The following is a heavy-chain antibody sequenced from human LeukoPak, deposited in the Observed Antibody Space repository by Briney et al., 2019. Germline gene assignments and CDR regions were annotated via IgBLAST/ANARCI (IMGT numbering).Heavy chain of an antibody. D-gene: IGHD3-22*01. J-gene: IGHJ4*02. Sequence: PGGSLRLSCAASGFTFSSYAMSWVRQAPGKGLEWVSAISGSGGSTYYADSVKGRFTISRDNSKNTLYIQMNSLRAEDTAVYYCARGTSSGYFQLYFDYWGQGTLVTVSS. V-gene: IGHV3-23*01. CDR3: ARGTSSGYFQLYFDY. CDR2: ISGSGGST. CDR1: GFTFSSYA.